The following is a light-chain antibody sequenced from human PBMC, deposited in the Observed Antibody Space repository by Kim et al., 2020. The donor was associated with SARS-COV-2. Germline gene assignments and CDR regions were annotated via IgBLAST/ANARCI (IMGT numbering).Light chain of an antibody. CDR1: QSVSDNY. Sequence: SPGERATLSCRATQSVSDNYLDWYQHKRGQAPRLLIYGASTRATGITDRFTGSGSGTDFTLTISRLEPEDFAVYYCQQYDILPRTFGQGTKVDIK. CDR2: GAS. CDR3: QQYDILPRT. V-gene: IGKV3-20*01. J-gene: IGKJ1*01.